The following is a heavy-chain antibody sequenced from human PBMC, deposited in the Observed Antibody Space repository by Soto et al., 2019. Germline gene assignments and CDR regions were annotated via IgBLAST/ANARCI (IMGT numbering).Heavy chain of an antibody. J-gene: IGHJ4*02. D-gene: IGHD1-1*01. CDR2: TCRYGREL. CDR1: GFTFSTYC. Sequence: GGSLRLSCAASGFTFSTYCMHWVRHAPGTGLVWVSRTCRYGRELYYADSVKGRFTISRDDAKNTLYLQMDSLRVEDTGIYYCVRGTTAWRGMDYWGQGALVTVSS. CDR3: VRGTTAWRGMDY. V-gene: IGHV3-74*01.